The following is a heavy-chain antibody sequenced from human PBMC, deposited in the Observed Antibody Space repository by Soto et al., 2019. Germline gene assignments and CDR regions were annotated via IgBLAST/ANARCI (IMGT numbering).Heavy chain of an antibody. Sequence: QVHLVESGGGVVQPGRSLRLSCAASGFTFSSYAMHWVRQAPGKGLEWVAVISFDGINEYYADSVKGRFTISRDNSKNTLDLQMSSLRTEDTAVYYCASDGPGGYYLPGGYFQHWGQGALITVSS. CDR2: ISFDGINE. CDR3: ASDGPGGYYLPGGYFQH. CDR1: GFTFSSYA. V-gene: IGHV3-30-3*01. D-gene: IGHD3-22*01. J-gene: IGHJ1*01.